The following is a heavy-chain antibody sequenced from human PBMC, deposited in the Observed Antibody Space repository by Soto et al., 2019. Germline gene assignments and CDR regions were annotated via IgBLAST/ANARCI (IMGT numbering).Heavy chain of an antibody. D-gene: IGHD1-26*01. Sequence: QVQLVQSGPEVKKPGASVKVSCKASGYTFTSFDIHWVRQAPGQGLEWMGWMNPNSLNTGYTQKFQGRVTMTRDTSITTASMELSSLRSEDTAVYYCARGPFPRVVGGKYYYNFMDVWGKGTTVTVSS. CDR2: MNPNSLNT. J-gene: IGHJ6*03. V-gene: IGHV1-8*01. CDR3: ARGPFPRVVGGKYYYNFMDV. CDR1: GYTFTSFD.